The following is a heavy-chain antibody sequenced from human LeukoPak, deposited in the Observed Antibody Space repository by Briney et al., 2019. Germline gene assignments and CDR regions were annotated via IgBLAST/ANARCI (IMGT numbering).Heavy chain of an antibody. J-gene: IGHJ6*02. V-gene: IGHV1-69*13. CDR2: IIPIFGTA. CDR3: ASGPLVGATYYYYGMDV. Sequence: ASVKVSCKASGGPFSSYAISWVRQAPGQGLEWMGGIIPIFGTANYAQKFQGRVTITADESTSTACMELSSLRSEDTAVYYCASGPLVGATYYYYGMDVWGQGTTVTVSS. CDR1: GGPFSSYA. D-gene: IGHD1-26*01.